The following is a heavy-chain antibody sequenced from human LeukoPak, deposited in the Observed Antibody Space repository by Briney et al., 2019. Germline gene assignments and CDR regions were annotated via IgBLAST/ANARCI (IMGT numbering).Heavy chain of an antibody. CDR1: GGSISSYY. Sequence: SETLSLTCTVSGGSISSYYWSWIRQPPGKGLEWIGYIYYSGSTNYNPSLKSRVTISVDTSKNQFSLKLSSVTAAGTAVYYCARTSAAVAGEFDYWGQGTLVTVSS. CDR2: IYYSGST. V-gene: IGHV4-59*08. J-gene: IGHJ4*02. CDR3: ARTSAAVAGEFDY. D-gene: IGHD6-19*01.